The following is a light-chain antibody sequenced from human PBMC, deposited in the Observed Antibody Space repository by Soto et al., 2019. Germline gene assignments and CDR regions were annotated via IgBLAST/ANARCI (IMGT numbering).Light chain of an antibody. CDR3: QQSYNVFSWT. Sequence: DFQMTPSPSSLSASIGDRVTITCRASQSISKYLNWYQQKLGKAPKLLIYAASHLQRGVPSRFRGSGSGTDFTLTISSLQPEDFATYYCQQSYNVFSWTFGQWTKVEIK. CDR1: QSISKY. CDR2: AAS. V-gene: IGKV1-39*01. J-gene: IGKJ1*01.